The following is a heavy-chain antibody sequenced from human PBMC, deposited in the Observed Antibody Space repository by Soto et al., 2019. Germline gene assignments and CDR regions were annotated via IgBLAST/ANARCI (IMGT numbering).Heavy chain of an antibody. CDR2: INHSGST. CDR3: ARGRGGYYGSGSYLRYFYGMDV. Sequence: SETLSLTCAVYGGSFSGYYWSWVRQPPGKGLEWIGEINHSGSTNYNPSLKSRVTISVDTSKNQFSLKLSSVTAADTAVYYCARGRGGYYGSGSYLRYFYGMDVWGQGTTVTVSS. V-gene: IGHV4-34*01. D-gene: IGHD3-10*01. CDR1: GGSFSGYY. J-gene: IGHJ6*02.